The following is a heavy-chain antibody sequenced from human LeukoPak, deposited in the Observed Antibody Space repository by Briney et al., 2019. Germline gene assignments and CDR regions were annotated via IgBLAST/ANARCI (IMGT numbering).Heavy chain of an antibody. Sequence: SETLSLTCTVSGGSISSYYWSWIRQPPGKGLEWIGYIYYSGSGSTSNNPSLKSRVTISVDTSKNQFSLNLKSVTAADTAVYFCARHAVYAGSGWAFDYWGQGTLVTVFS. J-gene: IGHJ4*02. CDR2: IYYSGSGST. CDR1: GGSISSYY. CDR3: ARHAVYAGSGWAFDY. V-gene: IGHV4-59*08. D-gene: IGHD6-19*01.